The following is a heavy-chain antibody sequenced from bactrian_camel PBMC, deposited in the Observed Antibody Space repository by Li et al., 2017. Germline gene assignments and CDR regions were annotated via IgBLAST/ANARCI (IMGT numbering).Heavy chain of an antibody. CDR2: IFSDSSIA. CDR1: GFTFSSTT. Sequence: QLVESGGGLVQPGGSLRLSCAASGFTFSSTTMSWVRQAPGKGLEWVSSIFSDSSIAYYADSVKGRFTISRDNAKNTLYLQLNSLKTEDTAMYYCAKTKFGYDPSHGFGYWGQGTQVTVS. V-gene: IGHV3-2*01. CDR3: AKTKFGYDPSHGFGY. D-gene: IGHD5*01. J-gene: IGHJ6*01.